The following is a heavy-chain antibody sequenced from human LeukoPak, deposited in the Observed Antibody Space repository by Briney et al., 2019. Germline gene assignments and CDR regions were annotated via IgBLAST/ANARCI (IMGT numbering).Heavy chain of an antibody. CDR1: GASVSSGSYY. V-gene: IGHV4-61*01. D-gene: IGHD3-22*01. J-gene: IGHJ4*02. CDR2: ISNSGST. Sequence: SETLSLTCTVSGASVSSGSYYWSWIRQPPGKGLEWIGYISNSGSTNYHPSLKSRVTISSDTSKTQFTLKLTSVTAADTAVYYCARSPSGYRFDSWGQGTLVTVSS. CDR3: ARSPSGYRFDS.